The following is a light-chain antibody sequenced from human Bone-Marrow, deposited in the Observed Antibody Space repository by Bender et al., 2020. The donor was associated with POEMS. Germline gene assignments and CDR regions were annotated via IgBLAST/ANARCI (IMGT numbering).Light chain of an antibody. V-gene: IGLV2-8*01. CDR2: DVT. CDR1: STDLGGYHY. Sequence: QSVLTQPASVSGSPGQSITVSCTETSTDLGGYHYVSWYQQYPGKVPKVVIYDVTKRPSGVPDRFSGSKSGNTASLTVSGLQPDDEADYYCSSYTETNLLVFGGGTKLTVL. CDR3: SSYTETNLLV. J-gene: IGLJ3*02.